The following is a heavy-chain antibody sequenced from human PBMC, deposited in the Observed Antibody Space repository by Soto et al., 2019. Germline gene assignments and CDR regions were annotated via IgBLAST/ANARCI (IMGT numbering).Heavy chain of an antibody. CDR1: GYTFTSYD. D-gene: IGHD2-21*01. CDR2: MNPNSGNT. J-gene: IGHJ6*02. Sequence: QVQLVQSGAEVKKPGASVKVSCKASGYTFTSYDINWVRQATGQGLEWMGWMNPNSGNTGYAQKFQGRVTMTRDTSISTAYMELSSLRSEDTAVYYCASGIEDYYGMDVWGQGTTVTVSS. V-gene: IGHV1-8*01. CDR3: ASGIEDYYGMDV.